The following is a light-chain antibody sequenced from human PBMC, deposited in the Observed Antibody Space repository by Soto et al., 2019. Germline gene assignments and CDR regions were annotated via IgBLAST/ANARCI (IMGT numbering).Light chain of an antibody. J-gene: IGKJ1*01. CDR3: QQYAISPRT. CDR2: GAS. CDR1: ENVASTY. Sequence: ILLMQSPGTLSLFPGETATLSCRASENVASTYLAWYQQKPGEAPRLLIFGASSRATDIPDRFSGSGSGTDLPLIITRLEPEDFAVYHCQQYAISPRTSGQGSNVDTK. V-gene: IGKV3-20*01.